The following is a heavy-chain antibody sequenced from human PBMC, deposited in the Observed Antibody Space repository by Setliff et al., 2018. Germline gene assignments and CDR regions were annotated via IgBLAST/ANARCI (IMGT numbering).Heavy chain of an antibody. CDR3: AHRRGDYYDSSGYYYDY. CDR2: IYWDDDK. Sequence: GSGPYAGEPTQTLTLTCTFSGFSLSTSGVGVGWIRQPPGKALEWLALIYWDDDKRYSPSLKSRLTITKDTSKNQVVLTMTNMDPVDTATYYCAHRRGDYYDSSGYYYDYWGQGTLVTVSS. CDR1: GFSLSTSGVG. D-gene: IGHD3-22*01. V-gene: IGHV2-5*02. J-gene: IGHJ4*02.